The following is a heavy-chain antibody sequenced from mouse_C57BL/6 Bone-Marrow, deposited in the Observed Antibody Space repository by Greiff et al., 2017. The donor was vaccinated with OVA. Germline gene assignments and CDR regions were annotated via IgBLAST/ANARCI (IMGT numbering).Heavy chain of an antibody. J-gene: IGHJ2*01. CDR1: GFTFSSYG. Sequence: EVHLVESGGDLVKPGGSLKLSCAASGFTFSSYGMSWVRQTPDKRLEWVATISSGGSYTYYPDSVKGRFTISRDNAKNTLYLQMSSLKSEDTAMYYCARRTVVALDYWGQGTTLTVSS. CDR3: ARRTVVALDY. D-gene: IGHD1-1*01. V-gene: IGHV5-6*01. CDR2: ISSGGSYT.